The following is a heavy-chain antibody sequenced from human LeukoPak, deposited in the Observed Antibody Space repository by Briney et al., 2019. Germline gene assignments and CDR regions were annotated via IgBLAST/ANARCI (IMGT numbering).Heavy chain of an antibody. CDR3: AREGGRGYYDILTGYYFDY. V-gene: IGHV3-21*01. CDR1: GFIFNNYG. Sequence: GGSLRLSCAASGFIFNNYGLVWVRQAPGKGLEWVSAISNDGGGTTYADFVKGRFSVSRDNAKNSLYLQMNSLRAEDTAVYYCAREGGRGYYDILTGYYFDYWGQGTLVTVSS. D-gene: IGHD3-9*01. J-gene: IGHJ4*02. CDR2: ISNDGGGT.